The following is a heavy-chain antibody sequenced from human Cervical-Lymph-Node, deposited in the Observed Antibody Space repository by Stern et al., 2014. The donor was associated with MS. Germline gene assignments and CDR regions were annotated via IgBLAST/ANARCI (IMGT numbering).Heavy chain of an antibody. D-gene: IGHD2-2*01. Sequence: VQLVESGGGVVQPGRSLRLSCAASGFTFSSYGMHWVRQAPGKGLEWVAVIWYDGSNKYYADSVKGRFTISRDNSKNTLYLQMNSLRAEDTAVYYCARDVVPAAISPGMDVWGQGTTVTVSS. CDR3: ARDVVPAAISPGMDV. V-gene: IGHV3-33*01. CDR2: IWYDGSNK. J-gene: IGHJ6*02. CDR1: GFTFSSYG.